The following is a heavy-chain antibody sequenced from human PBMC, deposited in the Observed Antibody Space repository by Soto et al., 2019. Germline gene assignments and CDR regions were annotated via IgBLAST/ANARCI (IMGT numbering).Heavy chain of an antibody. D-gene: IGHD2-2*01. CDR3: ARGRLGGYCSSTSCPHFDY. Sequence: SETLSLTCAVYGGSFSGYYWSWIRQPPGKGLEWIGEINHSGSTNYNPSLKSRVTISVDTSKNQFSLKLSSVTAADTAVYYCARGRLGGYCSSTSCPHFDYWGQGTLVTVSS. CDR1: GGSFSGYY. J-gene: IGHJ4*02. CDR2: INHSGST. V-gene: IGHV4-34*01.